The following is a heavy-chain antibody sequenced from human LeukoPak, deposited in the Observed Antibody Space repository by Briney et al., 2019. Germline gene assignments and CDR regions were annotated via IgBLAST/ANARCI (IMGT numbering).Heavy chain of an antibody. CDR3: ARECIGVVGTSLLDY. CDR1: GMSITSRHY. J-gene: IGHJ4*01. Sequence: SETLSLTCSVSGMSITSRHYWGWIRQPPGKGLEWIGSTSHSDSPYYNPSLESRVTISLDTSRNQFSLKLTSVTAADTAVYYCARECIGVVGTSLLDYWGHGTLVTVSS. CDR2: TSHSDSP. D-gene: IGHD6-19*01. V-gene: IGHV4-38-2*02.